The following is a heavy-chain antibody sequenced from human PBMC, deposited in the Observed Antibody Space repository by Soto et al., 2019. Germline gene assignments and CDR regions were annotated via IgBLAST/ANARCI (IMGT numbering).Heavy chain of an antibody. J-gene: IGHJ5*02. CDR1: DGSCSGYY. CDR3: ARGGTPLLGWGSYRYNNWFDP. Sequence: SETLSVTCGVGDGSCSGYYWSWLRQPPGKGLEWIGEINHSGSTNYNPSLKSRVTISVDPSKNQCSLKLSSVTAADTAVYYCARGGTPLLGWGSYRYNNWFDPWGQGTLVTVSS. D-gene: IGHD3-16*02. CDR2: INHSGST. V-gene: IGHV4-34*01.